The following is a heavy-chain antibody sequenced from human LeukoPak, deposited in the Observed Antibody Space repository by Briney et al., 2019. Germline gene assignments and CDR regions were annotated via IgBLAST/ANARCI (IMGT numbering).Heavy chain of an antibody. Sequence: PSETLSLTCTVSGYSISSGYYWGWIRQPPGKGLEWIGSIYDSGRTYYNPSLKSRVTISVDTSRNQFSLKLTSVTAADTAVYYCARDGTPSRRDGYSTDYWGQGALVTVSS. CDR1: GYSISSGYY. D-gene: IGHD5-24*01. V-gene: IGHV4-38-2*02. CDR3: ARDGTPSRRDGYSTDY. J-gene: IGHJ4*02. CDR2: IYDSGRT.